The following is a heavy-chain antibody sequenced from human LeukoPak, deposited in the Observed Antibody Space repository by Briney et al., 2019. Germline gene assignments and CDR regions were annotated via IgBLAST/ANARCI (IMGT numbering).Heavy chain of an antibody. V-gene: IGHV4-39*01. D-gene: IGHD6-13*01. CDR3: ARQGRSWYEIDY. CDR2: IYYSGTT. Sequence: SETLSLTCTVSGGSISSCRYYWGWIRQPPGKGLEWIGSIYYSGTTYYNPSLKSRVTISVDTSKNQFSLNLSSVTAADTAVYYCARQGRSWYEIDYWGQGTLVTVSS. CDR1: GGSISSCRYY. J-gene: IGHJ4*02.